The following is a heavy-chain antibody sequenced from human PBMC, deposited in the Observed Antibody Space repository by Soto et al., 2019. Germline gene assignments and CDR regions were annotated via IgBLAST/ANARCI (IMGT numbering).Heavy chain of an antibody. V-gene: IGHV1-24*01. CDR2: FDPEDGET. J-gene: IGHJ3*02. D-gene: IGHD3-9*01. CDR1: GYTLTELS. CDR3: ATRSYDILTGYSEMGPDAFDI. Sequence: GASVKVSCKVSGYTLTELSMHWVRQAPGKGLEWMGGFDPEDGETIYAQKFQGRVTMTEDTSTDTAYMELSSLRSEDTAVYYCATRSYDILTGYSEMGPDAFDIWGQGQWSPSPQ.